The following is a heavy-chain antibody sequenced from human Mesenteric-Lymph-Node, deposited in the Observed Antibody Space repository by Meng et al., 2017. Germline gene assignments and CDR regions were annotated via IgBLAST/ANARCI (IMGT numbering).Heavy chain of an antibody. J-gene: IGHJ4*02. D-gene: IGHD2-21*02. CDR3: ARVGAYCGGDCYHPR. V-gene: IGHV4-4*02. CDR2: IYHSGST. Sequence: QGHSQEWGPGRVRPSGTLPPTCGVSGGSLSSRNWWSWVRQPPGKGLEWIGEIYHSGSTNYNPSLKSRVTISVDESKNQFSLRLSSVTAADTAVYYCARVGAYCGGDCYHPRWGQGTLVTVSS. CDR1: GGSLSSRNW.